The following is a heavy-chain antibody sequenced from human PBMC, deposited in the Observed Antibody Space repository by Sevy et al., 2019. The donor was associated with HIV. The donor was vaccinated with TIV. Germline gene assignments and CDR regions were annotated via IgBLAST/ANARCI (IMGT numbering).Heavy chain of an antibody. CDR2: ISYEGSNK. CDR1: GFTFSSYA. D-gene: IGHD6-19*01. V-gene: IGHV3-30*01. J-gene: IGHJ6*02. CDR3: ARELSSGWSTGVYYYGMDV. Sequence: GGCLRLSCAASGFTFSSYAMHWVRQAPGKGLEWVAVISYEGSNKYYADSVKGRFTISRDNSKNTLYLQMNSLRAEDTAVYYCARELSSGWSTGVYYYGMDVWGQGTTVTVSS.